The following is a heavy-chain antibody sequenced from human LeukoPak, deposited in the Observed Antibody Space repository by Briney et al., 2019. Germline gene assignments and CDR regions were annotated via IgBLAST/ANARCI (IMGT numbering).Heavy chain of an antibody. J-gene: IGHJ4*02. CDR1: GFTFDDYA. Sequence: GGSLRLSCAASGFTFDDYAMHWVRQAPGKGLEWVSGISWNSGSIGYADSVKGRSTISRDNAKNSLYLQMNSLRAEDTALYYCAKVELRYFDWLSFDYWGQGTLVTVSS. CDR3: AKVELRYFDWLSFDY. D-gene: IGHD3-9*01. V-gene: IGHV3-9*01. CDR2: ISWNSGSI.